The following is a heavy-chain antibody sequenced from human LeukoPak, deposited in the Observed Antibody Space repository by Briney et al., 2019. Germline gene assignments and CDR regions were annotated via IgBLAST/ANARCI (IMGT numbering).Heavy chain of an antibody. CDR1: GFTFSGYS. V-gene: IGHV3-48*01. J-gene: IGHJ4*02. CDR2: IGSSSGTI. D-gene: IGHD3-22*01. Sequence: GGSLRLSCAASGFTFSGYSMNWVRLAPGKGLEWVSYIGSSSGTIDYTDSVKGRFTISRDNAKNSLYLQMNSLRAEDTAVYYCARDRNYYDSSGYYRYVDYRGKGTLVTVSS. CDR3: ARDRNYYDSSGYYRYVDY.